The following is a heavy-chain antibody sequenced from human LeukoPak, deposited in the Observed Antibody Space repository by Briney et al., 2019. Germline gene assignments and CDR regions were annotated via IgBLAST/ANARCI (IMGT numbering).Heavy chain of an antibody. CDR3: ARDFWSGLGYMDV. J-gene: IGHJ6*03. Sequence: ASVKVSCKASGYTFTGYYMHWVRQAPGQGLEWMGWINPNSGGTNYAQKFQGRFTMTRDTSISTAYMELSRLRSDDTAVYYCARDFWSGLGYMDVWGKGTTVTVSS. CDR2: INPNSGGT. V-gene: IGHV1-2*02. CDR1: GYTFTGYY. D-gene: IGHD3-3*01.